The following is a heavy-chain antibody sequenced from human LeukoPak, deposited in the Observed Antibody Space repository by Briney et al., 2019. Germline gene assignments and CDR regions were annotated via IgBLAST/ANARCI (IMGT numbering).Heavy chain of an antibody. J-gene: IGHJ4*02. Sequence: SETLSLTCAVYGGSFSDYYWSWIRQPPGKGLEWIGEIHHSGSTNYNPSLKSRLTMSVDTSKNQFSLKLSSVTVADTAVYYYVRGSWFNWNYWGQGTLVTVSS. CDR3: VRGSWFNWNY. CDR1: GGSFSDYY. D-gene: IGHD1-20*01. V-gene: IGHV4-34*01. CDR2: IHHSGST.